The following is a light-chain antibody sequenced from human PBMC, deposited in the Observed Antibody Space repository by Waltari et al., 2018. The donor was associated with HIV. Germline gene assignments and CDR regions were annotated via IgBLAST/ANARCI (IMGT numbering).Light chain of an antibody. CDR2: SNN. J-gene: IGLJ3*02. CDR3: ASWDDSINGVM. Sequence: QSVLTQPPSASATPGQRVSISCSGGSSHIGSNLVHWFQQVPGMAPKLLIYSNNQRPSGVPDRFSGSKSGTSASLAIRGLQSEDEADYYCASWDDSINGVMFGGGTKLTVL. V-gene: IGLV1-44*01. CDR1: SSHIGSNL.